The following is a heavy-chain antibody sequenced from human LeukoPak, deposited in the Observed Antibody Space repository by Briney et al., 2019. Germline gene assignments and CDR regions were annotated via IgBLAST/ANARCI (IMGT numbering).Heavy chain of an antibody. J-gene: IGHJ6*04. Sequence: GRSLRLSCAASGFTFSSYSMNWVRQAPGKGLEWVSSISSSSSYIYYADSVKGRFTISRDNAKNSLYLQMNSLRAEDTAVYYCARDLVPAAIHNYYYYGMDVWGKGTTVTVSS. CDR1: GFTFSSYS. CDR2: ISSSSSYI. D-gene: IGHD2-2*01. CDR3: ARDLVPAAIHNYYYYGMDV. V-gene: IGHV3-21*01.